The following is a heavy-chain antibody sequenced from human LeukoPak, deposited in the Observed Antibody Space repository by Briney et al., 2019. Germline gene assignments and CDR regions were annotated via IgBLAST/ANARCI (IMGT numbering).Heavy chain of an antibody. D-gene: IGHD2-2*01. CDR1: GYSISSGHY. CDR2: IYHSGST. CDR3: ARVYCSSTSCYRVYFDY. Sequence: SETLSLTCTVPGYSISSGHYWGWIRQPPGKGLEWIGSIYHSGSTYYNPSLKSRVTISVDTSKNQFSLKLSSVTAADTAVYYCARVYCSSTSCYRVYFDYWGQGTLVTVSS. V-gene: IGHV4-38-2*02. J-gene: IGHJ4*02.